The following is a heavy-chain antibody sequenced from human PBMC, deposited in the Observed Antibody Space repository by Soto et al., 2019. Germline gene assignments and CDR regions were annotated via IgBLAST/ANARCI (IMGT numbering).Heavy chain of an antibody. CDR2: INHSGST. CDR1: GGSFSGYY. D-gene: IGHD6-13*01. CDR3: ARGKAAAGTGYYGMDV. J-gene: IGHJ6*02. V-gene: IGHV4-34*01. Sequence: SLTCAVYGGSFSGYYWSWIRQPPGKGLEWIGEINHSGSTNYNPSLKSRVTISVDTSKNQFSLKLSSVTAADTAVYYCARGKAAAGTGYYGMDVWGQGTTVTVSS.